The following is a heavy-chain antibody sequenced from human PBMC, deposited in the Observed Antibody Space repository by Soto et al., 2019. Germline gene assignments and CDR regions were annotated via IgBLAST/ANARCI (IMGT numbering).Heavy chain of an antibody. D-gene: IGHD6-13*01. V-gene: IGHV5-10-1*01. Sequence: GESLKISCKGSGYSFTSYWISWVRQMPGKGLEWMGRIDPSDSYTNYSPSFQGHVTISADKSISTAYLQWSSLKASDTAFYYFARLQAAAGDNDLTFDYWGQGTLVTVSS. CDR3: ARLQAAAGDNDLTFDY. J-gene: IGHJ4*02. CDR2: IDPSDSYT. CDR1: GYSFTSYW.